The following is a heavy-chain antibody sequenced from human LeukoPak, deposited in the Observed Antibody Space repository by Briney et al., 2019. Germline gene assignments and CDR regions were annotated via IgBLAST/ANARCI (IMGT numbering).Heavy chain of an antibody. D-gene: IGHD3-16*01. Sequence: ASVKVSCKASGYTFTGYYMHWVRQAPGQGLEWMGRINPNSGGTNYAQKFQGRVTMTRDTSISTAYMELSRLRSDDTAVYYCARDLVGGIWSAAFWGQGSLVTVSS. CDR2: INPNSGGT. J-gene: IGHJ4*02. V-gene: IGHV1-2*06. CDR3: ARDLVGGIWSAAF. CDR1: GYTFTGYY.